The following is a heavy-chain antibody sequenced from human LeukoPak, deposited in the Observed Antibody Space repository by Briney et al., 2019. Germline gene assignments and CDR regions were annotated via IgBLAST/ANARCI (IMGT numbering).Heavy chain of an antibody. V-gene: IGHV4-39*07. J-gene: IGHJ4*02. CDR3: ARTEHSSGYIPDYFDY. D-gene: IGHD3-22*01. Sequence: PSETLSLTCTVSGGSISSSSYYWGWIRQPPGKGLEWIGSIYYSGSTYYNPSLKSRVTISVDTSKNQFSLKLSSVTAADTAVYYCARTEHSSGYIPDYFDYWGQGTLVTVSS. CDR1: GGSISSSSYY. CDR2: IYYSGST.